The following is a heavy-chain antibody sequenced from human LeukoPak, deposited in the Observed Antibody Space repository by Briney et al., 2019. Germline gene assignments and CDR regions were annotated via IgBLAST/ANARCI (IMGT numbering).Heavy chain of an antibody. CDR1: GFTFSSYW. CDR2: IDTDGSFT. J-gene: IGHJ4*02. Sequence: PGGPLRLSCAASGFTFSSYWMHWVRQAPGKGLVWVSRIDTDGSFTSYADSVRGRFTISRDNAKNTLYLQMSSLRAEDTAVYYCIRGAVGAPGNDYWGQGTLVTVSS. D-gene: IGHD1-26*01. CDR3: IRGAVGAPGNDY. V-gene: IGHV3-74*01.